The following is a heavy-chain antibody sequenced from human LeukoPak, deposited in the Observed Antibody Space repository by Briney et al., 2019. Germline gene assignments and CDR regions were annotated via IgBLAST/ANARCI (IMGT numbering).Heavy chain of an antibody. CDR3: AREDWNGEIDY. J-gene: IGHJ4*02. V-gene: IGHV3-7*01. D-gene: IGHD1-1*01. CDR1: GFTFSSYW. Sequence: GGSLRLSCAASGFTFSSYWMSWVRQAPGKGLEGVANIKQDGSEKYYGDSVKGRFTISRDNDKNSLYLQMNGLRAEDTAVYYCAREDWNGEIDYWGQGTLVTVSS. CDR2: IKQDGSEK.